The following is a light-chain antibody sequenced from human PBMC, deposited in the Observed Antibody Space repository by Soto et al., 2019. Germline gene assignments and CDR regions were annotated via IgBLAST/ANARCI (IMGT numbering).Light chain of an antibody. CDR2: DAS. V-gene: IGKV3-11*01. Sequence: EIVLTQSPGTLSLAPGERAPLSCRASPSVSSYLAWYQQKPGQTPRLLIYDASNRATGIPARFSGSGSGTDFTLTISSLEPGDFAVYYCQQRSNWPRTFGQGTKVDIK. CDR1: PSVSSY. CDR3: QQRSNWPRT. J-gene: IGKJ1*01.